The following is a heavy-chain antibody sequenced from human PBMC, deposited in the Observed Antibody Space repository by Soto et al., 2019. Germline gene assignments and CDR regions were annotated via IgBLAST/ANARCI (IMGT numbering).Heavy chain of an antibody. V-gene: IGHV1-69*12. CDR1: GGTFSSYT. CDR2: IIPIFGTA. J-gene: IGHJ2*01. CDR3: GRETHRWLQWGYFAL. Sequence: QVQLVQSGAEVKKPGSSVTVSCKASGGTFSSYTISWVRQAPGQGLEWMGGIIPIFGTANYAQKFQGRVTITADEPKSTAYMELSSLGFEATAVYYGGRETHRWLQWGYFALGGRATLVPVPS. D-gene: IGHD5-12*01.